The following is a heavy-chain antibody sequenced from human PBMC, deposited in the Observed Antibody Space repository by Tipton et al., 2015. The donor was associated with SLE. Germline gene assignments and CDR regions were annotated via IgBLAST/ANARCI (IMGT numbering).Heavy chain of an antibody. CDR3: ARGRVSSNDARHVNMDC. CDR2: IYYSGTS. D-gene: IGHD2-15*01. V-gene: IGHV4-59*11. J-gene: IGHJ4*02. Sequence: TLSLTCNVSGGSISNLYWSWIRQPPGKPLEWIGYIYYSGTSYCIPSLKSRVMISVDTSKNEFSLRLSSVTVADTAEYYCARGRVSSNDARHVNMDCWGQGTLLTVSS. CDR1: GGSISNLY.